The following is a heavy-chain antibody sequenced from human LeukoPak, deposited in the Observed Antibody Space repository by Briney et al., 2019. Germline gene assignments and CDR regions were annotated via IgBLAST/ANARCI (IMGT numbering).Heavy chain of an antibody. J-gene: IGHJ4*02. CDR3: ARVGGDIAVAHLAFDY. V-gene: IGHV1-69*13. Sequence: GASVKVSCKASGGTFSSYAISWVRQAPGQGLEWMGGIIPIFGTANYAQKFQGRVTITADESTSTAYMELSSLRSEDTAVYYCARVGGDIAVAHLAFDYWGRGTLVTVSS. D-gene: IGHD6-19*01. CDR1: GGTFSSYA. CDR2: IIPIFGTA.